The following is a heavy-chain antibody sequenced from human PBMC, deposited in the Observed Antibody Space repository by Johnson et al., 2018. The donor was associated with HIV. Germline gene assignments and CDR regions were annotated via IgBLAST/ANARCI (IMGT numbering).Heavy chain of an antibody. CDR3: AKDGGRWSYSFDV. D-gene: IGHD3-16*01. Sequence: VESGGGVVQPGRSLRLSCAASGFTFSSYAMHWVRQAPGKGLEWVAVISYDGSNKYYADSVKGRFTISRDNSKNTLYLQMNSLRGEDTAMYYCAKDGGRWSYSFDVWGQGTMVTVSS. J-gene: IGHJ3*01. CDR2: ISYDGSNK. V-gene: IGHV3-30*04. CDR1: GFTFSSYA.